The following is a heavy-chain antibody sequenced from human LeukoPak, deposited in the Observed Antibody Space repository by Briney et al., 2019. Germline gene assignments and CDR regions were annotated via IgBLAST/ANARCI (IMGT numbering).Heavy chain of an antibody. J-gene: IGHJ4*02. Sequence: SETLSLTCTVSGGSISSGGYYWSWIRQHPGKGLEWIGYIYYSGSTYYNPSLKSRVTISVDSSKNHFSLKLSSVTAADTAVYYCARHVICGGGNCYGAALDYWGQGALVTVSS. D-gene: IGHD2-15*01. CDR2: IYYSGST. CDR1: GGSISSGGYY. CDR3: ARHVICGGGNCYGAALDY. V-gene: IGHV4-31*03.